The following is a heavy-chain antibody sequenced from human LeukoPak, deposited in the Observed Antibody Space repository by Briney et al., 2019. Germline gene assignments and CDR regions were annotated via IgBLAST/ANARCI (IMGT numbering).Heavy chain of an antibody. V-gene: IGHV3-48*03. CDR3: ARGIGLERRYFQFDY. D-gene: IGHD1-1*01. Sequence: PGGSLRLSCVASGFTFSSYEMNWVRQVPGKALEWVSYIDFGGRIINYADHAKGRFTISRDNAKNSVYLQMNSLRAEDTAVYYCARGIGLERRYFQFDYWGQGILVTVSS. CDR2: IDFGGRII. J-gene: IGHJ4*02. CDR1: GFTFSSYE.